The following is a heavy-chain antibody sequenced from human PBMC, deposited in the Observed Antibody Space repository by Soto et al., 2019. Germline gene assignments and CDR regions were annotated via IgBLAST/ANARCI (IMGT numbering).Heavy chain of an antibody. J-gene: IGHJ5*02. CDR2: ISAYNCNT. D-gene: IGHD3-22*01. CDR1: GDIFTSYG. Sequence: ASVNVSCKASGDIFTSYGISWVRQAPGQGLEWMGWISAYNCNTNYAQKFQGRVTMTTDTSTSTAYMELRSLRSDDTAVYYCARDQEGITMIVGGTWGQGTLVTVSS. CDR3: ARDQEGITMIVGGT. V-gene: IGHV1-18*01.